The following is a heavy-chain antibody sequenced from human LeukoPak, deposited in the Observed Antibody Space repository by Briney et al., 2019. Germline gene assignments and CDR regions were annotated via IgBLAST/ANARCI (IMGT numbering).Heavy chain of an antibody. CDR2: FRGDGGST. J-gene: IGHJ5*02. D-gene: IGHD3-10*01. V-gene: IGHV3-23*01. CDR1: GFSSYTFG. Sequence: GGSLRLSCAVSGFSSYTFGMSWVRQAPGKGLEWISSFRGDGGSTYYAETVRGRFTISRDKSKNTLYLQMNSLRAEDSAVYFCAKDGYGSGGRWFDPWGRGTLVTVSS. CDR3: AKDGYGSGGRWFDP.